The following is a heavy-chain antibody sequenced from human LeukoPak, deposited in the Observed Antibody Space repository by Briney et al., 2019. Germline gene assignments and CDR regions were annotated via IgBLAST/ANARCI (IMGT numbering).Heavy chain of an antibody. Sequence: GGSLRLSCGAFGFTFSTYAMSWVRQAPGKGLEWASGISDSGGSRHFADSVKGRFTISRDNSKNSLYLQMNSLRAEDTAVYYCAKGPKKQMVGSRGYYFDFWGQGTLVTVSS. CDR3: AKGPKKQMVGSRGYYFDF. D-gene: IGHD6-13*01. CDR2: ISDSGGSR. V-gene: IGHV3-23*01. CDR1: GFTFSTYA. J-gene: IGHJ4*02.